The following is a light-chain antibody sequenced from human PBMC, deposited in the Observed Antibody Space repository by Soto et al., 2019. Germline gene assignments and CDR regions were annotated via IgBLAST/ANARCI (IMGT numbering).Light chain of an antibody. Sequence: DIPMTQSPSSLSASVGDRVTITCRAGQSISSYLNWYQQKPGKAPKLLIYEASSLQSGVPSRFSGSESGTDFILTISSLQPEDFATYYCQQSYTTPLTFGGGTKVEIK. J-gene: IGKJ4*01. CDR1: QSISSY. V-gene: IGKV1-39*01. CDR3: QQSYTTPLT. CDR2: EAS.